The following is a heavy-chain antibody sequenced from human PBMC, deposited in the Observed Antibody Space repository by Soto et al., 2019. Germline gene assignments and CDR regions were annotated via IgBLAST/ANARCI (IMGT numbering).Heavy chain of an antibody. CDR2: IYYSGST. J-gene: IGHJ5*02. CDR1: GGSISSGDYY. V-gene: IGHV4-30-4*01. D-gene: IGHD6-13*01. Sequence: PSETLSLTCTVSGGSISSGDYYWSWIRQPPGKGLEWIGYIYYSGSTYYNPSLKSRVTISVDTSKNQFSLKLSSVTAADTAAYHCAREGAAAGTVFWFDPWGQGTLVTVSS. CDR3: AREGAAAGTVFWFDP.